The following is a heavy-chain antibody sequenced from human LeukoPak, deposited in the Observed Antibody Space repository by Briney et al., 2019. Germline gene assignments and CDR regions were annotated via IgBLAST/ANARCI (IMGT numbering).Heavy chain of an antibody. Sequence: SETLSLTCTVSGGSISSYYWSWIRQPPGKGLEWIGSIYYSGSTYYNPSLKSRVTISVDTSKNQFSLKLSSVTAADTAVYYCARQGYDYGDYEGVYWGQGTLVTVSS. J-gene: IGHJ4*02. CDR2: IYYSGST. V-gene: IGHV4-59*05. CDR1: GGSISSYY. D-gene: IGHD4-17*01. CDR3: ARQGYDYGDYEGVY.